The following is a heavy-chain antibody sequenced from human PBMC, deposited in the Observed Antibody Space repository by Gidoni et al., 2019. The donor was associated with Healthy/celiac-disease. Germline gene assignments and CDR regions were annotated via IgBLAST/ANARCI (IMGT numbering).Heavy chain of an antibody. CDR1: GGSISSYY. Sequence: QVQLQESGPGLVKPSETLSLTCTVSGGSISSYYWSWIRQPPGKGLEWIGYIYYSGSPTYTPPLKSGVTISVDTPKTQSSLKLGSVPAADTAVYYCARGGGVYGSGRSYYYYGMDVWGQGTTVTVSS. V-gene: IGHV4-59*01. CDR2: IYYSGSP. J-gene: IGHJ6*02. CDR3: ARGGGVYGSGRSYYYYGMDV. D-gene: IGHD3-10*01.